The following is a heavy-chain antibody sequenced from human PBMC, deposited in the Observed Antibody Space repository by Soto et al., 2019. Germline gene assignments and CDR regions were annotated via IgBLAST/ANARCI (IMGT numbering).Heavy chain of an antibody. CDR2: ISRSGDVI. J-gene: IGHJ6*02. CDR1: GFPFSDYS. CDR3: ARDGAVAGKRYFYGMDV. V-gene: IGHV3-48*01. Sequence: EVQLVESGGGLVQPGESLRLSCAVSGFPFSDYSMSWVRQAPGKGLEWVSYISRSGDVIKYADSVKGRFTTSRDNGKNSVFLQMNRLSAEDTAVYYCARDGAVAGKRYFYGMDVWGQGTTVTVSS. D-gene: IGHD6-19*01.